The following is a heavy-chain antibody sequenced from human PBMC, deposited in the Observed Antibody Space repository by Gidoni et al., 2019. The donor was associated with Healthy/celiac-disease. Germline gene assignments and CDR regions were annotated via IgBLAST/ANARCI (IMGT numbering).Heavy chain of an antibody. CDR2: IYTSGST. D-gene: IGHD4-17*01. J-gene: IGHJ4*02. CDR3: ARGARDYGDTY. V-gene: IGHV4-61*02. CDR1: GGSISSGSYY. Sequence: QVQLQESGPGLVKPSQTLSLTCTVSGGSISSGSYYWSWIRQPAGKGLEWIGRIYTSGSTNYNPSLKSRVTISVDTSKNQFSLKLSSVTAADTAVYYCARGARDYGDTYWGQGTLVTVSS.